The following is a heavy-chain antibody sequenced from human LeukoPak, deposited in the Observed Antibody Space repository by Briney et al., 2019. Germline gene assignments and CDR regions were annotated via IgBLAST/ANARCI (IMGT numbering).Heavy chain of an antibody. V-gene: IGHV1-2*02. CDR1: GYTFTGYY. J-gene: IGHJ4*02. CDR2: INPNSGGT. D-gene: IGHD3-22*01. Sequence: ASVKVSCKASGYTFTGYYMHWVRQAPGQGLEWMGCINPNSGGTNYAQKFQGRVTMTRDTSISTAYMELSRLRSDDTAVYYCARDLRGVFDYDSSDYWGQGTLVTVSS. CDR3: ARDLRGVFDYDSSDY.